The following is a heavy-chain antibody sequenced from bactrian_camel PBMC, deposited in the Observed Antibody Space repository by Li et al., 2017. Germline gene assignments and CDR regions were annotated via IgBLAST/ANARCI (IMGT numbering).Heavy chain of an antibody. CDR1: GFTFSSYD. J-gene: IGHJ6*01. Sequence: DVQLVESGGGLVQPGGSLRLSCAASGFTFSSYDMSWVRQAPGKGLEWVSAIVSGGYRTYYTDSVKGRFTISRDNAKNTVHLQMSSLKPEDTAVYYCAADQRGLTAVAGDFAYWGQGTQV. V-gene: IGHV3S40*01. D-gene: IGHD6*01. CDR3: AADQRGLTAVAGDFAY. CDR2: IVSGGYRT.